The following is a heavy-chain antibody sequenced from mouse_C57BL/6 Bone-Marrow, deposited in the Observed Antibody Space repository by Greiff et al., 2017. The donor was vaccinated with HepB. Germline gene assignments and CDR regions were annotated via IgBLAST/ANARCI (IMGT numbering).Heavy chain of an antibody. V-gene: IGHV1-64*01. CDR3: AGSEFLTTGRLVNFDV. D-gene: IGHD1-1*01. Sequence: QVQLKQPGAELVKPGASVKLSCKASGYTFTSYWMHWVKQRPGQGLEWIGMIHPNSGSTNYNEKFKSKATLTVDKSSSTAYMQLSSLTSEDSAVYYCAGSEFLTTGRLVNFDVWGTGTTVTVSS. CDR2: IHPNSGST. J-gene: IGHJ1*03. CDR1: GYTFTSYW.